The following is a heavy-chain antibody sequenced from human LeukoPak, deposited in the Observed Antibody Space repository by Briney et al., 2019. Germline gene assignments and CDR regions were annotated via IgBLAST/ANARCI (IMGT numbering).Heavy chain of an antibody. CDR1: GYTFTNYR. J-gene: IGHJ3*02. V-gene: IGHV1-46*01. CDR2: INPSGGNT. D-gene: IGHD5-24*01. Sequence: ASVKVSCKASGYTFTNYRINWVRQAPGQGLEWMGLINPSGGNTNYAQNFQGRVTMTRDTSTSTVYMGLSSLRSEDTAVYYCARVRDGYNGAYDIWGQGTMVTVPS. CDR3: ARVRDGYNGAYDI.